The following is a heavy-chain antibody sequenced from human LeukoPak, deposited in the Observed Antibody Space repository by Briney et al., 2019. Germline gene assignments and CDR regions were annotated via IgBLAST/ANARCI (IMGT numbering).Heavy chain of an antibody. Sequence: SVKVSCKASGGTFSSYAISWVRQAPGQGLEWMGRIIPILGIANYAQKFQGRVTITADKSTSTAYMELSSLRSEDTAVYYCAREDMEGSSGYSPWGQGTLVTVSS. CDR1: GGTFSSYA. J-gene: IGHJ5*02. V-gene: IGHV1-69*04. CDR3: AREDMEGSSGYSP. CDR2: IIPILGIA. D-gene: IGHD3-22*01.